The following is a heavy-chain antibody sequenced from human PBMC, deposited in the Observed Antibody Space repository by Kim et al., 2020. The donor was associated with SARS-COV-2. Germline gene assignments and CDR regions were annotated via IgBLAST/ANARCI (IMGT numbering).Heavy chain of an antibody. J-gene: IGHJ4*02. Sequence: NYSPSLKSRVTIALDTSKTQISLKLSSETAADTAVYYCAGGWGIQLPLGYWGQGTLVTVSS. D-gene: IGHD5-18*01. CDR3: AGGWGIQLPLGY. V-gene: IGHV4-4*09.